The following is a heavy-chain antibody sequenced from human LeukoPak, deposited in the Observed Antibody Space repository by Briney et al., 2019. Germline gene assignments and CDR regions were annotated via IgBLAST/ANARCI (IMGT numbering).Heavy chain of an antibody. CDR1: GGSISSSSYY. D-gene: IGHD3-10*01. J-gene: IGHJ3*02. CDR3: ASYARKLLDAFDI. CDR2: IYYSGST. V-gene: IGHV4-39*01. Sequence: SETLSLTCTVSGGSISSSSYYWGWIRQPPGKGLEWIGSIYYSGSTYYNPSLKSRVTISVDTSNNQFSLKLSSVTAADTAVYYCASYARKLLDAFDIWGQGTMVTVSS.